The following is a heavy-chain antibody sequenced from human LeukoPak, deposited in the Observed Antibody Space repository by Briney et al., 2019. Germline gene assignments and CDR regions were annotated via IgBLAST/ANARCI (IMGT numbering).Heavy chain of an antibody. J-gene: IGHJ6*03. CDR1: GYTFTSYY. CDR3: ARASLDYDSSGYYPLSNYYYYYYMDV. Sequence: ASVKVSCKASGYTFTSYYMHWVRQAPGQGLEWMGWISACNGNTNYAQKLQGRVTMTTDTSTSTAYMELRSLRSDDTAVYYCARASLDYDSSGYYPLSNYYYYYYMDVWGKGTTVTISS. V-gene: IGHV1-18*04. D-gene: IGHD3-22*01. CDR2: ISACNGNT.